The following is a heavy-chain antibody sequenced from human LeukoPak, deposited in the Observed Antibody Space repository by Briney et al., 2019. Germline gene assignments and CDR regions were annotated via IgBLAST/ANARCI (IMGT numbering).Heavy chain of an antibody. D-gene: IGHD1-26*01. J-gene: IGHJ4*02. CDR2: ISGSGGST. Sequence: PGGSLRLSCAASGFTFSNYWMHWVRQAPGKGLEWVSAISGSGGSTYYADSVKGRFTISRDNSKNTLYLQMNSLRAEDTAVYYCAKDLAHSGSCDYWGQGTLVTVSS. CDR3: AKDLAHSGSCDY. V-gene: IGHV3-23*01. CDR1: GFTFSNYW.